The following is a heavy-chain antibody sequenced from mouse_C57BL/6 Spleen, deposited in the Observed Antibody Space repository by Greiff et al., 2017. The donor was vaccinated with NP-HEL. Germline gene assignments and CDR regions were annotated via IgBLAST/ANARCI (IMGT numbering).Heavy chain of an antibody. J-gene: IGHJ4*01. V-gene: IGHV1-26*01. CDR1: GYTFTDYY. CDR2: INPNNGGT. Sequence: EVQLQQSGPELVKPGASVKISCKASGYTFTDYYMNWVKQSHGKSLEWIGDINPNNGGTSYNQKFKGKATLTVDKSSSTAYMELRSLTSEDSAVYYCARWEAQGAMDYWGQGTSVTVSS. CDR3: ARWEAQGAMDY. D-gene: IGHD3-2*02.